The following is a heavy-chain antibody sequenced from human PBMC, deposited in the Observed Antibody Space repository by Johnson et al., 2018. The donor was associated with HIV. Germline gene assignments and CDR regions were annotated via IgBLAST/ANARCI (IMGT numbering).Heavy chain of an antibody. CDR1: GFTFSNAW. CDR3: AKGFFELDDAFDI. V-gene: IGHV3-66*02. Sequence: VQLVESGGGLVKPGGSLTLSCAVSGFTFSNAWMSWVRQAPGKGLEWVSVIYSGGYTYSADSVKGRFTISRDNSKNTLYLQMNSLRVEDTAVYYCAKGFFELDDAFDIWGQGTMVTVSS. J-gene: IGHJ3*02. CDR2: IYSGGYT. D-gene: IGHD3/OR15-3a*01.